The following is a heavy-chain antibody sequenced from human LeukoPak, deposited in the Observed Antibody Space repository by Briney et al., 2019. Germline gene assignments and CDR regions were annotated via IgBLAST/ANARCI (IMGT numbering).Heavy chain of an antibody. J-gene: IGHJ6*02. V-gene: IGHV3-49*04. CDR3: TKYSSSSNYYYGMDV. CDR1: GFTFGDYA. Sequence: PGGSLRLSCTGSGFTFGDYAMTWVRQAPGKGLEWVGFIRRKDYGGTTEYAASVKGRFIISRDDSKSIAYLQMNSLKTEDTALYYCTKYSSSSNYYYGMDVWGQGNTVTVSS. CDR2: IRRKDYGGTT. D-gene: IGHD6-6*01.